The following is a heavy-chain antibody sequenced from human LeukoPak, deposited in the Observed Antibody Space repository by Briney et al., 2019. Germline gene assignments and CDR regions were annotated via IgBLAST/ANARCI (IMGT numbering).Heavy chain of an antibody. CDR1: GYTFTYYA. Sequence: ASVTVSCKASGYTFTYYALNWVRQAHGQGLEWMGWISAYNGNTELAQKFQGRVALATDASTSTAYVELRNLTSDDTAVYFCARGGSRTRRGDDAFDIWGQGTMVTVSS. D-gene: IGHD2-2*01. V-gene: IGHV1-18*01. CDR2: ISAYNGNT. CDR3: ARGGSRTRRGDDAFDI. J-gene: IGHJ3*02.